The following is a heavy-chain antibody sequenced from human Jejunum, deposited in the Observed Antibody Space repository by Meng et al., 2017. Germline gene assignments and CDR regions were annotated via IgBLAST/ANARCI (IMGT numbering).Heavy chain of an antibody. J-gene: IGHJ4*02. CDR3: ARDWGCRDGYCFSGLLEF. D-gene: IGHD2-15*01. Sequence: QVQLQESGPGLVRPSGTLTLTCSASGVTISSNNRWTWVRQPPGRGLEWIGEIYHSGDTNYNPSLTSPVTISVDKSKNQFTLRLNSVTAADTAIYYCARDWGCRDGYCFSGLLEFWGQGILVTVSS. CDR2: IYHSGDT. V-gene: IGHV4-4*02. CDR1: GVTISSNNR.